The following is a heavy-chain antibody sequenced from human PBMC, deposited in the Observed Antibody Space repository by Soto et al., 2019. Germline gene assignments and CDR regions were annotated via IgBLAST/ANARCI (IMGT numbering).Heavy chain of an antibody. CDR1: GFTVSSYG. Sequence: GGSLRLSCAASGFTVSSYGVSGVRQAPGKGLEWVANIKQDGSEKYYVDSVKGRFTISRDNAKNSLYLQMNSLRAEDTAVYYCARSGIAVAGTYGYWGQGTLVTVSS. V-gene: IGHV3-7*05. D-gene: IGHD6-19*01. CDR2: IKQDGSEK. J-gene: IGHJ4*02. CDR3: ARSGIAVAGTYGY.